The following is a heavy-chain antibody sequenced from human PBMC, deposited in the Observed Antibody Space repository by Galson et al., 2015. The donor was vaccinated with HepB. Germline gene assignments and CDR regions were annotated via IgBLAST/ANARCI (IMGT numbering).Heavy chain of an antibody. V-gene: IGHV1-18*04. D-gene: IGHD2-15*01. CDR2: ISPYNRDT. CDR1: GYTFSTYS. CDR3: ARGALVVAVGATQNNWFGP. Sequence: SVKVSCKASGYTFSTYSITWVRQAPGQGLEWMGWISPYNRDTTFARKFQGRVTMTTDTSTSTAFMELRSLRSDDTAVYYCARGALVVAVGATQNNWFGPWGQGTLVTVSS. J-gene: IGHJ5*02.